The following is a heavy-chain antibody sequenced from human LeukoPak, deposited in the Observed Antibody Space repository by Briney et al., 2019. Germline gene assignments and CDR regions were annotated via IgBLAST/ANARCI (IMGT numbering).Heavy chain of an antibody. V-gene: IGHV3-23*01. Sequence: PGGSLRLSCAASGFTFSSYVMTWVRQAPGKGLEWVRTTTGSGATTDYADSVKGRFTISRDNSKNTLSLQMNSLRAEDTAVYYCARSWYFDLWGRGTLVTVSS. J-gene: IGHJ2*01. CDR3: ARSWYFDL. CDR1: GFTFSSYV. CDR2: TTGSGATT.